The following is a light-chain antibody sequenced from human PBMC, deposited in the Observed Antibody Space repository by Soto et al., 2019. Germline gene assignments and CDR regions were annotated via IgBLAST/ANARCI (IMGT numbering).Light chain of an antibody. Sequence: DIQMTQSPSFVSASVGDRVTMTCRASQAISNWLAWYQQKPGKAPKHLIHAASSLQSGVPSRFSGSGSGTDFTLTISNLQPEDIATDYCQQANSFPHTFGPGTKVDIK. J-gene: IGKJ3*01. CDR3: QQANSFPHT. V-gene: IGKV1-12*01. CDR2: AAS. CDR1: QAISNW.